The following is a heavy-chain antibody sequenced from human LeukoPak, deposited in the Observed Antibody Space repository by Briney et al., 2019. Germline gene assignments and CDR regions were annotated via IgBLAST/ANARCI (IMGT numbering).Heavy chain of an antibody. D-gene: IGHD6-13*01. Sequence: ASVEVSCKASGYTFTGYFMHWVRQAPGQGLEWMGRINPNSGGTNYAQKFQGRVTMTRDTSISTAYMELSSLRSDDTAVYYCALRPTGYSSSWYFDYWGQGTLVTVSS. CDR2: INPNSGGT. CDR3: ALRPTGYSSSWYFDY. CDR1: GYTFTGYF. J-gene: IGHJ4*02. V-gene: IGHV1-2*06.